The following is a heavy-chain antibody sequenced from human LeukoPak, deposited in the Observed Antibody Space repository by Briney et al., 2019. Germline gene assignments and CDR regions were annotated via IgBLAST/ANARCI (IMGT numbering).Heavy chain of an antibody. V-gene: IGHV3-74*01. Sequence: GGSLRLSCAASGFTFSNYWMHWVRQAPGKGLVWVSRISSDGSSTTYADSVKGRFTISRDNAKNTLYLQMNSLRVEDTAVYYCAREWVTILGGIYYYYGMDVWGQGTTVTVSS. D-gene: IGHD3-3*01. CDR2: ISSDGSST. CDR1: GFTFSNYW. J-gene: IGHJ6*02. CDR3: AREWVTILGGIYYYYGMDV.